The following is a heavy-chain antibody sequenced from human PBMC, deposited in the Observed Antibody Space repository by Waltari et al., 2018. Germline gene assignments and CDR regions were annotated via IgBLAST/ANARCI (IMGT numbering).Heavy chain of an antibody. D-gene: IGHD6-19*01. Sequence: QVQLVQSGAEVKKPGASVQVSCKASGYTFTSYAMHWVRQAPGQRLEWMGWINAGNGNTKYSQKFQGRVTITRDTSASTAYMELSSLRSEDTAVYYCARSFGYSSGWYLYWGQGTLVTVSS. CDR1: GYTFTSYA. CDR3: ARSFGYSSGWYLY. CDR2: INAGNGNT. V-gene: IGHV1-3*01. J-gene: IGHJ4*02.